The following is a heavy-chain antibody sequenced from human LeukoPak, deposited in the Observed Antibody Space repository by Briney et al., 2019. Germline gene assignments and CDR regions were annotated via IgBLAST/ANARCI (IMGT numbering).Heavy chain of an antibody. D-gene: IGHD3-10*01. CDR3: ARDPGDYYGSGSSDAFDI. J-gene: IGHJ3*02. Sequence: GGSLRLSCAASGFTFSSYGMHWVRQAPGKGLEWVAVIWYDGSNKYYADSVKGRFTISRDNSKNTLYLQMNSLRAEDTAVYYCARDPGDYYGSGSSDAFDIWGQGTWSPSLQ. CDR2: IWYDGSNK. V-gene: IGHV3-33*01. CDR1: GFTFSSYG.